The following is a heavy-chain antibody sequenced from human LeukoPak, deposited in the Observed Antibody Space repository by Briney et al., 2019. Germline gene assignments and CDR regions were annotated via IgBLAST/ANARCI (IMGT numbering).Heavy chain of an antibody. D-gene: IGHD6-19*01. Sequence: PGRSLRLSCAASGFTFSSYAMHWVRQAPGKGLEWVAVISYDGSNKYYADSVKGRFTISRDNSKNTLYLQMNSLRAEDTAVYYCARVFDSSGWYGNFDYWGQGTLVTVSS. CDR2: ISYDGSNK. CDR1: GFTFSSYA. V-gene: IGHV3-30*04. CDR3: ARVFDSSGWYGNFDY. J-gene: IGHJ4*02.